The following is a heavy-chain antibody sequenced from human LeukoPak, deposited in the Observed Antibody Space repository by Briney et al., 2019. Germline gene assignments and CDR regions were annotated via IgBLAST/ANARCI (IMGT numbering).Heavy chain of an antibody. J-gene: IGHJ4*02. V-gene: IGHV3-48*03. CDR1: GFLFDNYE. D-gene: IGHD4-11*01. Sequence: GGSLRLSCTASGFLFDNYEMNWVRQAPGKGLEWISYSSSSGGNVQYGTSAKGRFTISRDNAKNSLYLQMNSLRAEDTAIYYCARETSHYVFDYWGQGTLVTVSS. CDR2: SSSSGGNV. CDR3: ARETSHYVFDY.